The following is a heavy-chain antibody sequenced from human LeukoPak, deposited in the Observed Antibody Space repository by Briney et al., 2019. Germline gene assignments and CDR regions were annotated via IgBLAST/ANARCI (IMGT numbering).Heavy chain of an antibody. Sequence: DPSETLSLTCAVYGGSFSGYYWSWIRQPPGKGLEWIGEINHSGSTNYNPSLKSRVTISVDTSKNQFSLKLSSVTAADTAVYYCARRGNYDFWSGYYGAFDYWGQGTLVTVSS. J-gene: IGHJ4*02. CDR3: ARRGNYDFWSGYYGAFDY. CDR1: GGSFSGYY. D-gene: IGHD3-3*01. V-gene: IGHV4-34*01. CDR2: INHSGST.